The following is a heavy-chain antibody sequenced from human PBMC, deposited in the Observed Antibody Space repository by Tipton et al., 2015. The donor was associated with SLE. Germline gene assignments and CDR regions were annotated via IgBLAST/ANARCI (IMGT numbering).Heavy chain of an antibody. CDR1: GGSFSGYY. CDR2: INHSGST. V-gene: IGHV4-34*01. Sequence: TLSLTCAVYGGSFSGYYWSWIRQPPGKGLEWIGEINHSGSTNYSPSLKSRVTISVDTSKNQFSLKLSSVTAADTAVYYCARANGSGRFDYWGQGTLVTVSS. CDR3: ARANGSGRFDY. J-gene: IGHJ4*02. D-gene: IGHD3-10*01.